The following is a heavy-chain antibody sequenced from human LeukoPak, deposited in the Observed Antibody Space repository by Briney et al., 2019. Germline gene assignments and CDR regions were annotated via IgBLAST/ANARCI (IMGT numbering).Heavy chain of an antibody. Sequence: ASETLSLTCTVSGGSISSYYWSWIRQPPGKGLEWIGYIHYSGSTNYNPSLKSRVTISVDTSKNQFSLKLSSVTAADTAVYNCARDYYDSSGFYSWGQGTLVTVSS. CDR1: GGSISSYY. D-gene: IGHD3-22*01. CDR2: IHYSGST. CDR3: ARDYYDSSGFYS. V-gene: IGHV4-59*01. J-gene: IGHJ5*02.